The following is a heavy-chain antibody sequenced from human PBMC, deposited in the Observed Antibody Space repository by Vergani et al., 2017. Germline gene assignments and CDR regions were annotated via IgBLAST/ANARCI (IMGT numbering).Heavy chain of an antibody. D-gene: IGHD3-10*01. CDR2: IYWNDDK. V-gene: IGHV2-5*01. J-gene: IGHJ5*02. Sequence: QITLKESGPTLVKPTQTPTLTCTFSGFSLSTSGVGVGWIRQPPGKALEWLALIYWNDDKRYSPSLKSRLTITKVTSQNQVCLTMTNMDPVDTATYYCARFQYYYGAVSDSEPIDPWGQGTLVTVSS. CDR3: ARFQYYYGAVSDSEPIDP. CDR1: GFSLSTSGVG.